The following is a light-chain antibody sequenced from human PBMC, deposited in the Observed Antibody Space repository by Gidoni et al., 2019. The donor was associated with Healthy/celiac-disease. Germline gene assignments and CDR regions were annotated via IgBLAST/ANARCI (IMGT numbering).Light chain of an antibody. CDR3: AAWDDSLNGVV. V-gene: IGLV1-36*01. CDR2: YDH. J-gene: IGLJ2*01. Sequence: QSVLTQPPSVSEAPRQRVTISCSGSSSNIGNNAVNWYQQLPGTAPKLLIYYDHLLPSGVSDRFSGSKSGTSASLAISGLQSEDEADYYCAAWDDSLNGVVFGGGTKLTVL. CDR1: SSNIGNNA.